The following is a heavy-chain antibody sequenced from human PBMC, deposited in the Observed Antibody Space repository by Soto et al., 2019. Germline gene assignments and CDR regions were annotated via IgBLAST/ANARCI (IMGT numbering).Heavy chain of an antibody. Sequence: SETLSLTCAVSGGSISSSTWWSWVRQPPGKGLEWIGDIYHGGSTHYNPSLKSRVTISIDKSKNQFSLKLSSVTAADTAVYYCARSRGYYDTSGYYYYWGQGTLVTVSS. J-gene: IGHJ4*02. CDR1: GGSISSSTW. CDR2: IYHGGST. CDR3: ARSRGYYDTSGYYYY. V-gene: IGHV4-4*02. D-gene: IGHD3-22*01.